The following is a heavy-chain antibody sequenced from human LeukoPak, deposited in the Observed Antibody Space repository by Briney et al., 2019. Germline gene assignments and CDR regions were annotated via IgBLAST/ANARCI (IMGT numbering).Heavy chain of an antibody. D-gene: IGHD4-11*01. V-gene: IGHV3-11*06. J-gene: IGHJ4*02. CDR3: ARRLTTRGFFDY. CDR1: GFTFSDYY. Sequence: SGGSPRLSCAASGFTFSDYYMSWIRQAPGKGLEWVSYISSSSYTNYADSVKGRFTISRDNAKNSLYLQMNSLRAEDTAVYYCARRLTTRGFFDYWGQGTLVTVSS. CDR2: ISSSSYT.